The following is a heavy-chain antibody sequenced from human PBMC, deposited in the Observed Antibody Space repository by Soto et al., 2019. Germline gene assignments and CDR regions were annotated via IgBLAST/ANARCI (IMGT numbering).Heavy chain of an antibody. Sequence: QVQLQESGPGLVKPSQTLSLTCTVSGGSISSGGYYWSWIRQHPGKGLEWIGYIYYSGSTYYNPSPKRRVNLSVDTSKNQFSLKLSSVTAADTAVYYCARNPRGGGYTPDYWGQGTLVTVSS. D-gene: IGHD2-2*02. CDR2: IYYSGST. CDR3: ARNPRGGGYTPDY. J-gene: IGHJ4*02. CDR1: GGSISSGGYY. V-gene: IGHV4-31*03.